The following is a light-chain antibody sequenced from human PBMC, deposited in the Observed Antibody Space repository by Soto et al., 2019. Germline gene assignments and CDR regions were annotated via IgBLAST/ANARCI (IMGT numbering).Light chain of an antibody. J-gene: IGLJ2*01. CDR1: SSDVGAYNY. CDR3: SSYAGSDNLV. Sequence: QSALTQHPSASGSPGQSVTISCSGTSSDVGAYNYVAWYQQHQDKAHRLMIYDVIKRPSEVPDSSSGSKSGNTASMTVSGLQLNNEAEYYCSSYAGSDNLVFGGGTKLTVL. CDR2: DVI. V-gene: IGLV2-8*01.